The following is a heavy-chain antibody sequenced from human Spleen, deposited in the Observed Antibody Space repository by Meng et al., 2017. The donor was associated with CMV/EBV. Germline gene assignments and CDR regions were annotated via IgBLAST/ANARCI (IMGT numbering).Heavy chain of an antibody. CDR3: ARLCGHCRSISPSVYYYGMDV. D-gene: IGHD2-2*01. J-gene: IGHJ6*02. V-gene: IGHV3-11*01. CDR2: ISSSGSTI. Sequence: GESLKISCAASGFIFSDSYMSWIRQAPGKGLEWVSYISSSGSTIYYADSVKGRFTISRDYAENSLFPQMNSLRAEDTAVYYCARLCGHCRSISPSVYYYGMDVWGLGTTVTVSS. CDR1: GFIFSDSY.